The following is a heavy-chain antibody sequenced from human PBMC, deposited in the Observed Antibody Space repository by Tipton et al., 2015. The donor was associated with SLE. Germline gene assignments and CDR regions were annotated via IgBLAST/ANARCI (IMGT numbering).Heavy chain of an antibody. V-gene: IGHV4-59*11. CDR3: TRDSDGRRAFEL. CDR1: GGSISSHY. J-gene: IGHJ3*01. CDR2: IYYSGST. Sequence: TLSLTCTVSGGSISSHYWSWIRQPPGKGLEWIGYIYYSGSTNYNPSLKSRVTISVDTSKNQFSLKLTSVTAADTGVYYCTRDSDGRRAFELWGQGTMVTVSS. D-gene: IGHD1-14*01.